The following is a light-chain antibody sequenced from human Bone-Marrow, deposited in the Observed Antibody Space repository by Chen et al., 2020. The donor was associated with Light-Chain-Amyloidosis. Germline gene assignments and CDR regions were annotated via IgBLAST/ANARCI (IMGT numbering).Light chain of an antibody. CDR3: QVWDRSSDRPV. CDR2: DDS. Sequence: SYVLTQPSAVSVAPGQTATIACGGNNIGSTSVHGYQQTPGQAPLMVVYDDSDRPSGIPERLAGSNAGNTATLTISRFEAGDEADYYCQVWDRSSDRPVFGGGTMLTVL. V-gene: IGLV3-21*02. CDR1: NIGSTS. J-gene: IGLJ3*02.